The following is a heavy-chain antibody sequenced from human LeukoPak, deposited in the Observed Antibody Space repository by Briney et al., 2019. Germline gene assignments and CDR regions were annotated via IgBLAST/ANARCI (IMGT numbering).Heavy chain of an antibody. CDR2: IFTSGIT. J-gene: IGHJ6*03. CDR3: ARESSGSYYNPLGYMDV. CDR1: GGSISIYS. D-gene: IGHD3-10*01. Sequence: PSETLSLTCTVSGGSISIYSWNWIRQPAGKGLEWIGRIFTSGITNYNPSLKSRVTMSVDTSKNQFSLKLSSVTAADTAVHYCARESSGSYYNPLGYMDVWGKGTTVTVSS. V-gene: IGHV4-4*07.